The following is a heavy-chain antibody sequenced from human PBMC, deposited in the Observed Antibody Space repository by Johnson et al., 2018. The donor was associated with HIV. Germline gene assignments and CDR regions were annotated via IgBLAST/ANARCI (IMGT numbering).Heavy chain of an antibody. CDR3: ARTSSRAFDI. CDR2: ISYDGSNK. CDR1: GFTFSSYA. D-gene: IGHD2-2*01. Sequence: QVQLVESGGGVVQPGRSLRLSCAASGFTFSSYAMHWVRQAPGKGLEWVAVISYDGSNKYYADSVKGRFTISRDNSKNPLYLQMNSLRAEDTAVYYCARTSSRAFDIWGQGTMVTVSS. J-gene: IGHJ3*02. V-gene: IGHV3-30-3*01.